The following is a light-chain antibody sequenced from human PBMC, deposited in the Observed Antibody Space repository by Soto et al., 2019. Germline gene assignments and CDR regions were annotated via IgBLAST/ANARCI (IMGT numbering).Light chain of an antibody. CDR2: EVS. CDR3: TSFTTISTWV. CDR1: SSDVGGYNY. J-gene: IGLJ7*01. V-gene: IGLV2-8*01. Sequence: QSALTQPPSASGSPGQSVTISCTGTSSDVGGYNYVSWYQQHPGKAPKLMIYEVSKRPSGVPDRFSGSKSGNTASLTVSGLQVEDEADYYCTSFTTISTWVFGGGTQLTVL.